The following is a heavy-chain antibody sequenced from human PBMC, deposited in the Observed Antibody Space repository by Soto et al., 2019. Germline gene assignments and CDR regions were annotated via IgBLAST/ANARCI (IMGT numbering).Heavy chain of an antibody. CDR2: IFFLGNT. Sequence: SETLSLTCKVSGDSISSGTYYWGWIRQPPGKGLEWIGNIFFLGNTYYNPSLKSRVTVSVETSKNQFYLKLASVTAADTAVYYCARSVVRNSWYFDYFGQGTLVTVSS. J-gene: IGHJ4*02. V-gene: IGHV4-39*01. CDR3: ARSVVRNSWYFDY. CDR1: GDSISSGTYY. D-gene: IGHD6-13*01.